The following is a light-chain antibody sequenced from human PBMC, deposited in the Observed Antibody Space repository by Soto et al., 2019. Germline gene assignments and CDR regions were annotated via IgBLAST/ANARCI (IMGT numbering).Light chain of an antibody. Sequence: QSALTQPASVSGSPGQSVTISCTGTSSDVGSYNLVSWYQQQPGKAPKLMIYEGSKRPSGVSNRFSGSKSGNTASLTISGLQAEDEADYYCCSYAGAITYVFGTGTKLTVL. V-gene: IGLV2-23*01. J-gene: IGLJ1*01. CDR1: SSDVGSYNL. CDR3: CSYAGAITYV. CDR2: EGS.